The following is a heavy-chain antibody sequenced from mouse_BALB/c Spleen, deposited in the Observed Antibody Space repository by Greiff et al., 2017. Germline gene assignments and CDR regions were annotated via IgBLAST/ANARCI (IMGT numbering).Heavy chain of an antibody. D-gene: IGHD1-1*02. CDR3: ARQAHFGNYFDY. Sequence: EVQRVESGGGLVQPGGSLKLSCAASGFTFSSYTMSWVRQTPEKRLEWVAYISNGGGSTYYPDTVKGRFTISRDNAKNTLYLQMSSLKSEDTAMYYCARQAHFGNYFDYWGQGTTLTVSS. CDR2: ISNGGGST. V-gene: IGHV5-12-2*01. CDR1: GFTFSSYT. J-gene: IGHJ2*01.